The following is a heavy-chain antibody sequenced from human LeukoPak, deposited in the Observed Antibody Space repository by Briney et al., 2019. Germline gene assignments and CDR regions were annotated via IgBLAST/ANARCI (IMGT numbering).Heavy chain of an antibody. Sequence: SETLSLTCTVSGGSISSSSYYWGWLRQPPGKGLEWIGSIYYSGSTYYNPSLKSRVTISVDTSKNQFSLKLSSVTAADTAVYYCARHYYDSSGSYFDYWGQGTLVTVSS. CDR1: GGSISSSSYY. J-gene: IGHJ4*02. CDR2: IYYSGST. D-gene: IGHD3-22*01. V-gene: IGHV4-39*01. CDR3: ARHYYDSSGSYFDY.